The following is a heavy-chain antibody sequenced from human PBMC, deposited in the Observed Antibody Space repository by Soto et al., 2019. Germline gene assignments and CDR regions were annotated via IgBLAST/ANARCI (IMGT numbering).Heavy chain of an antibody. Sequence: PGGSLRLSCGASGFTFNNAWMSWVRQAPGKGLEWVSAISGSGGSTYYADSVKGRFTISRDNSKNTLYLQMNSLRAEDTAVYYCAKGNWFHAFDIWGQGTMVTVSS. J-gene: IGHJ3*02. CDR2: ISGSGGST. CDR1: GFTFNNAW. V-gene: IGHV3-23*01. D-gene: IGHD3-9*01. CDR3: AKGNWFHAFDI.